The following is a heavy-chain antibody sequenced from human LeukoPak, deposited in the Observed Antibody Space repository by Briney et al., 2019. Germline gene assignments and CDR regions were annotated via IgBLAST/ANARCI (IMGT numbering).Heavy chain of an antibody. D-gene: IGHD6-13*01. CDR3: AASSSWPNHDAFDI. CDR1: GFTFSSYR. V-gene: IGHV3-21*01. CDR2: ISSSSSYI. J-gene: IGHJ3*02. Sequence: PGGSLRLSCAASGFTFSSYRMTWVRQAPGKGLEWVSSISSSSSYIYYADSVKGRFTISRDNAKNSLYLQRNSLRAEDTAVYYCAASSSWPNHDAFDIWGQGTMVTVSS.